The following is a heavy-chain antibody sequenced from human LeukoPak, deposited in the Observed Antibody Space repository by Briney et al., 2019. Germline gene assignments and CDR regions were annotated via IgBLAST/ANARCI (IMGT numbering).Heavy chain of an antibody. V-gene: IGHV3-23*01. CDR3: ARVLSDSSGWYHFDY. D-gene: IGHD6-19*01. J-gene: IGHJ4*02. CDR2: INNAGVNT. Sequence: GGSLRLSCAASGFTFRDYGMSWVRQAPGKGLEWVSSINNAGVNTHYADSVKGRFTISRDNSKNTLYLQINSLRAEDTAVYYCARVLSDSSGWYHFDYWGQGTLVTVSS. CDR1: GFTFRDYG.